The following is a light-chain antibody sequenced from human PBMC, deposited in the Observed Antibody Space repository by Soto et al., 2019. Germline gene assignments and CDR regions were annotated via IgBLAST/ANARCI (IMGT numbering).Light chain of an antibody. Sequence: EIVLTQSPGTLSLSPGERATLSCRASQSISSSYLAWYQQKPGQAPRLLIFGASSRATGIPDRFSGSGSGTDFTLTISRLEPEDFAVYYCQHYGSSPWTSGQGTKVEIK. CDR1: QSISSSY. CDR2: GAS. V-gene: IGKV3-20*01. CDR3: QHYGSSPWT. J-gene: IGKJ1*01.